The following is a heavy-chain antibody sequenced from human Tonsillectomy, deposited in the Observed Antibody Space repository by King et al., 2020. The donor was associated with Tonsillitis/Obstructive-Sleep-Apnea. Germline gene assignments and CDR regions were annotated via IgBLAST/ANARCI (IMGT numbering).Heavy chain of an antibody. CDR3: AKDSGGSYYSGADY. V-gene: IGHV3-30*18. Sequence: VQLVESGGGVVQPGRSLRLSCAASGFTFSSYGMHWVRQAPGKGLEWVAVISYDGRNKYYADSVKGRFTISRENSKNKLYLQMNSLGAEDTAVYYCAKDSGGSYYSGADYWGQGPLVTVSS. D-gene: IGHD1-26*01. CDR2: ISYDGRNK. J-gene: IGHJ4*02. CDR1: GFTFSSYG.